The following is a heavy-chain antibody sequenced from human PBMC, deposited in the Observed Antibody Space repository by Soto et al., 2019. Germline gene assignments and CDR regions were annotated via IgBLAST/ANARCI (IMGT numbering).Heavy chain of an antibody. CDR3: ASLPLGGATCYYYGMDV. D-gene: IGHD1-26*01. V-gene: IGHV3-30-3*01. J-gene: IGHJ6*02. CDR1: GFTFSSYA. Sequence: ESGGGVVQPGRSLRLSCAASGFTFSSYAMHWVRQAPGKGLEWVAVISYDGSNKYYADSVKGRFTISRDNSKNTLYLQMNSLRAEDTAVYYCASLPLGGATCYYYGMDVWGQGTTVTVSS. CDR2: ISYDGSNK.